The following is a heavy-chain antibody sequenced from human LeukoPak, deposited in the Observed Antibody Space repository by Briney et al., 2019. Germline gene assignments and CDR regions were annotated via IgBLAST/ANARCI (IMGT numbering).Heavy chain of an antibody. J-gene: IGHJ5*02. CDR1: GFTFSSYA. CDR3: AKGAPYGSSLSNWFDP. D-gene: IGHD6-19*01. Sequence: PGGSLRLSCAASGFTFSSYAMSWVRQAPGKGLEWVSAISGSGGSTHYADSVKGRFTISRDNSKNTLYLQINSLRAEDTAVYYCAKGAPYGSSLSNWFDPWGQGTLVTVSS. V-gene: IGHV3-23*01. CDR2: ISGSGGST.